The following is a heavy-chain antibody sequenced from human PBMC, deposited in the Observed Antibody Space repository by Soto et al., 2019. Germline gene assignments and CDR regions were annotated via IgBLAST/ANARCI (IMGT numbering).Heavy chain of an antibody. J-gene: IGHJ4*02. V-gene: IGHV4-30-4*01. CDR1: GGSISSGDYY. CDR3: ARAPVGLDTISYFDY. D-gene: IGHD3-3*01. Sequence: SETLSLTCTVSGGSISSGDYYWSWIRQPPGKGLEWIGYIYYSGSIYYNPSLKSRVTISVDTSKNQFSLRLTSVTAADTAVYFCARAPVGLDTISYFDYWGQGKLVTVSS. CDR2: IYYSGSI.